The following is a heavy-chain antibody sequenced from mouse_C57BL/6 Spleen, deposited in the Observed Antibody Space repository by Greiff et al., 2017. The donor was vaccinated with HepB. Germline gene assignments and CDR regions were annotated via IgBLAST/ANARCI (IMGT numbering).Heavy chain of an antibody. CDR1: GFTFSSYT. V-gene: IGHV5-9*01. CDR2: ISGGGGNT. J-gene: IGHJ1*03. Sequence: EVKLMESGGGLVKPGGSLKLSCAASGFTFSSYTMSWVRQTPEKRLEWVATISGGGGNTYYPDSVKGRFTISRDNAKNTLYLQMSSLRSEDTALYYCARHYYWYFDVWGTGTTVTVSS. CDR3: ARHYYWYFDV.